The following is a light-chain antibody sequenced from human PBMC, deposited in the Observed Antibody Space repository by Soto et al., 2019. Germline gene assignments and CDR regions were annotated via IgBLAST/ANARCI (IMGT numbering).Light chain of an antibody. V-gene: IGKV3-20*01. Sequence: EIVLTQSPGTLSLSPGERATLSCRASQSFSSSYLAWYQQKPGQAPRLLIYGASSRATGIPDRFGGSGSGKDFTLTISRLEPEDFAVYYCQQYAGSPFTFGPETKVDIK. CDR3: QQYAGSPFT. J-gene: IGKJ3*01. CDR2: GAS. CDR1: QSFSSSY.